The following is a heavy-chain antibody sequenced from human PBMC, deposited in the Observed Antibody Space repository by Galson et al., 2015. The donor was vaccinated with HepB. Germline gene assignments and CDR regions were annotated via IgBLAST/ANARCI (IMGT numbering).Heavy chain of an antibody. V-gene: IGHV4-30-4*01. CDR2: IYYSGST. J-gene: IGHJ4*02. Sequence: TLSLTCAVSGGSISSGGYYWSWIRQPPGKGLEWIGYIYYSGSTYYNPSLKSRVTISVDTSKNQFSLKLSSVTAADTAVYYCARGGDGYKLGVWAFDYWGQGTLVTVSS. CDR1: GGSISSGGYY. D-gene: IGHD5-24*01. CDR3: ARGGDGYKLGVWAFDY.